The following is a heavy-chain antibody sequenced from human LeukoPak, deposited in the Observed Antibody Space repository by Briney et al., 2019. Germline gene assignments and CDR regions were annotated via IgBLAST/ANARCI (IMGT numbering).Heavy chain of an antibody. V-gene: IGHV1-24*01. CDR3: ARGDGYYDILTGYYGYYYMDV. Sequence: ASVKVSCKVSGYTLTELSMHWVRQAPGKGLEWMGGFDPEDGETIYAQKFQGRVTITRNTSISTAYMELSSLRSEDTAVYYCARGDGYYDILTGYYGYYYMDVWGKGTTVTVSS. D-gene: IGHD3-9*01. CDR2: FDPEDGET. J-gene: IGHJ6*03. CDR1: GYTLTELS.